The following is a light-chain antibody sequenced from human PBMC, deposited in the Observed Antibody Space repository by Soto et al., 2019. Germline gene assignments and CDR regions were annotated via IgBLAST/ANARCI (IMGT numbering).Light chain of an antibody. CDR1: QSVRSNF. V-gene: IGKV3-20*01. Sequence: EIGLTQSPGTLSLSPGDTATLSCRASQSVRSNFLAWYQHKHGQAPRLLIHDAYSRATGIPDRFSGSGSDRDFSLTISRLEPEDFAVYYCQQYAGSPRTFGQGTKLEIK. J-gene: IGKJ2*01. CDR2: DAY. CDR3: QQYAGSPRT.